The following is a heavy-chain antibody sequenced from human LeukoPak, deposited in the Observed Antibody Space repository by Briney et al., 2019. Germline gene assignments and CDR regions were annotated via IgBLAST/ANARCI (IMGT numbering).Heavy chain of an antibody. V-gene: IGHV1-2*02. J-gene: IGHJ4*02. CDR3: ARPGDSYSGSPIDY. Sequence: ASVKVSCKASGYTFTGYYMHWVRQAPGQGLEWMGWINPNSGGTNYAQKFQGRVTMTRNTSISTAYMELSSLRSEDTAVYYCARPGDSYSGSPIDYWGQGTLVTVSS. CDR2: INPNSGGT. CDR1: GYTFTGYY. D-gene: IGHD1-26*01.